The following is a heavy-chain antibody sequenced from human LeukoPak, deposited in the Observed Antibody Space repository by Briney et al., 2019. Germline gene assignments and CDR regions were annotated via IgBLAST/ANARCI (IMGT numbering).Heavy chain of an antibody. Sequence: GGSLRLSCAASGFTFSSYAMSWVRQAPGKGLEWVSGIRGSGDSTFYADSVKGRFTISRDNSKNTLYLQMNSLRVEDTAVYYCSKDRILYDTNGPTYYFDYWGQGTLVTVSP. D-gene: IGHD3-22*01. CDR2: IRGSGDST. CDR1: GFTFSSYA. J-gene: IGHJ4*02. V-gene: IGHV3-23*01. CDR3: SKDRILYDTNGPTYYFDY.